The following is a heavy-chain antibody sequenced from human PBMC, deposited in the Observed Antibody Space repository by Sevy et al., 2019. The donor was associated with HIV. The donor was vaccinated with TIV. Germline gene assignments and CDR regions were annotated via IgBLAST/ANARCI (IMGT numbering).Heavy chain of an antibody. Sequence: GGSLRLSCTASGFTFGDYAMSWFRQAPGKGLEWVGFIRSKAYGGTTEYAASVKGRFTISRDDSKSIAYLQMNSLKTEDTAVYYCTRDPVVGATTCYFDYWGQGTLVTVSS. CDR1: GFTFGDYA. CDR3: TRDPVVGATTCYFDY. V-gene: IGHV3-49*03. D-gene: IGHD1-26*01. J-gene: IGHJ4*02. CDR2: IRSKAYGGTT.